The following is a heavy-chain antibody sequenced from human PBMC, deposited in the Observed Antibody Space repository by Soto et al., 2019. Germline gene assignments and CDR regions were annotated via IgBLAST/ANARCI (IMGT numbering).Heavy chain of an antibody. V-gene: IGHV1-58*01. D-gene: IGHD2-15*01. CDR3: ARDTSDMVVVVAATIDY. CDR2: IVVGSGNT. Sequence: ASVKVSCKASGFTFTSSAVQWVRQARGQRLEWIGWIVVGSGNTNYAQKFQERVTITRDMSTSTAYMELSSLRSEDTAVYYCARDTSDMVVVVAATIDYWGQGTLVTVSS. CDR1: GFTFTSSA. J-gene: IGHJ4*02.